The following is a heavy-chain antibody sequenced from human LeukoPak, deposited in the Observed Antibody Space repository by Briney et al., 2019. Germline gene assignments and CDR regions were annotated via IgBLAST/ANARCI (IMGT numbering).Heavy chain of an antibody. CDR3: ATAMIGTMIKRPPMNDY. CDR2: IYYSGST. J-gene: IGHJ4*02. Sequence: SETLSLTCTVSGGSISSYYWSWIRQPPGKGLEWIGYIYYSGSTNYNPSLKSRVTISVDTSKNQFSLKLSSVTAADTAVYYCATAMIGTMIKRPPMNDYWGQGTLVTVSS. CDR1: GGSISSYY. V-gene: IGHV4-59*01. D-gene: IGHD3-22*01.